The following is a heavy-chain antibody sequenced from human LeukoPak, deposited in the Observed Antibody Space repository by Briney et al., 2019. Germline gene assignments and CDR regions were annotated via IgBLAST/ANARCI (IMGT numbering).Heavy chain of an antibody. CDR2: ISHTGGI. CDR3: ARHVHVSMIVVILSDYFDY. D-gene: IGHD3-22*01. J-gene: IGHJ4*02. Sequence: SETLSLTCAVYGGSFSGHSWSWIRQAPGKGLEWIGEISHTGGINYNPSLKSRVTISADTSKNQFSLRLTSVTAADTAVYYCARHVHVSMIVVILSDYFDYWGRGTLVTVSS. CDR1: GGSFSGHS. V-gene: IGHV4-34*01.